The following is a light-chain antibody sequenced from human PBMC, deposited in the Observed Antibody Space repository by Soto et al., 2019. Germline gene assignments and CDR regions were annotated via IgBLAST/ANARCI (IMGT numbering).Light chain of an antibody. CDR1: QSILYNSNNRNY. CDR2: WAS. J-gene: IGKJ1*01. Sequence: DIVMTQSPDSLAVSLGERATINCKSSQSILYNSNNRNYVAWYQQKPGQPPKLLINWASTRESGVPDRFSGSGSGTDFTPTISSLQAEDVAVYYCQQYYTSWWSFGQGTKVDIK. CDR3: QQYYTSWWS. V-gene: IGKV4-1*01.